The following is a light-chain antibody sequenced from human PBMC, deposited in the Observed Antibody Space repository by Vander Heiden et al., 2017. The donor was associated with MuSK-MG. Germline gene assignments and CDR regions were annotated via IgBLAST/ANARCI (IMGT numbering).Light chain of an antibody. CDR1: QSISSY. Sequence: DIQMTQSPSSLSASVGDRVTITCRASQSISSYLNWYQQKPGKAPKLLIYAASSLQSGVPSRFSGSGSGTDFTLTISSLQPEDFATYYCHQSYGTAPSFGQGTKVEIK. CDR2: AAS. V-gene: IGKV1-39*01. CDR3: HQSYGTAPS. J-gene: IGKJ1*01.